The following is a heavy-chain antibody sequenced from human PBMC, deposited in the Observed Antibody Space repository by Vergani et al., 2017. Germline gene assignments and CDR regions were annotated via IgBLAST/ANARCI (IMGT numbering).Heavy chain of an antibody. CDR1: GGSFSGYY. CDR2: INHSGST. CDR3: ARGRISWFGESLDY. J-gene: IGHJ4*02. D-gene: IGHD3-10*01. V-gene: IGHV4-34*01. Sequence: QVQLQQWGAGLLKPSETLSLTCAVYGGSFSGYYWSWIRQPPGKGLEWIGEINHSGSTNYNPSLKSRVTISVDTSKNQFSLKLSSVTAADTAVYYCARGRISWFGESLDYWGQGTLVTVSS.